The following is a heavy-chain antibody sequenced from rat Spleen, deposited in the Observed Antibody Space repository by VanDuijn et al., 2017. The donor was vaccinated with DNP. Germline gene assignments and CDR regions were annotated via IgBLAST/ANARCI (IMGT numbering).Heavy chain of an antibody. D-gene: IGHD1-2*01. Sequence: EVQLVESGGGLVQPGRSLKLSCAASGFTFSDYNMAWVRQAPKKGLEWVAAISPSGSTYYGDSVKGRFTISRENAKSTLYLQMNSLRSEDMATYYCARWGSSDWYFDFWGPGTMVTVSS. CDR2: ISPSGST. J-gene: IGHJ1*01. CDR3: ARWGSSDWYFDF. V-gene: IGHV5-22*01. CDR1: GFTFSDYN.